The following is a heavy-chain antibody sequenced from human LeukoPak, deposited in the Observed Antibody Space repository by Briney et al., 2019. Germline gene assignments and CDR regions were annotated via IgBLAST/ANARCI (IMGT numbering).Heavy chain of an antibody. CDR1: GFTFSSYA. V-gene: IGHV3-23*01. D-gene: IGHD3-10*02. CDR2: ISGSGGST. Sequence: EGSLRLSCAASGFTFSSYAMSWVRQAPGKGLEWVSAISGSGGSTYYADSVEGRFTISRDNAKNTVYLEINSLRAEDTAVYYCARGGLFAYYFDYWGQGTLVTVSS. CDR3: ARGGLFAYYFDY. J-gene: IGHJ4*02.